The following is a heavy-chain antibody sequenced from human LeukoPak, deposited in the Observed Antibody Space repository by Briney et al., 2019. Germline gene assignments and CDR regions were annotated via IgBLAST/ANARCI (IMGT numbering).Heavy chain of an antibody. D-gene: IGHD2-8*01. CDR1: GFSVSSSY. CDR3: ARGYCYNGNCPFAFDS. CDR2: TYIGGNT. V-gene: IGHV3-66*02. Sequence: PGGSLRLSCAASGFSVSSSYMAWVRQAPGKGLEWGSITYIGGNTFHADSVKGRFTISRDNSKNTLYLQMNSLTAEDTAVYYCARGYCYNGNCPFAFDSWGQGTLVTVSS. J-gene: IGHJ4*02.